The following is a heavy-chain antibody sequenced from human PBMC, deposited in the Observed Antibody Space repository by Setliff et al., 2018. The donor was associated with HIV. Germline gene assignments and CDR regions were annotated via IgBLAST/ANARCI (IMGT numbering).Heavy chain of an antibody. D-gene: IGHD7-27*01. V-gene: IGHV3-48*01. CDR1: GFTFSGYS. CDR3: ARDPYPNRGSLDAFQI. J-gene: IGHJ3*02. CDR2: INSSSNGI. Sequence: GESLKISCAASGFTFSGYSMNWVRQAPGKGLEWVSHINSSSNGIWYADSVKGRFTISRDNGKSSVYLQMHSLRAEDTAVYYCARDPYPNRGSLDAFQIWGQGTMVTVSS.